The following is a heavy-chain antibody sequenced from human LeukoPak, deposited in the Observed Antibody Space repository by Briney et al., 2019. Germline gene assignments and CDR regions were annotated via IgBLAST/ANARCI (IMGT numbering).Heavy chain of an antibody. CDR2: INPNSGGT. J-gene: IGHJ4*02. D-gene: IGHD1-1*01. V-gene: IGHV1-2*02. CDR3: ARGWELEPRFDY. Sequence: GASVKVSCKASGYTFTGYYMHWVRQAPGQGLEWMGWINPNSGGTNYAQKFQGRVTITGDTSISTAYMELSRLRSDDTAVYYCARGWELEPRFDYWGQGTLVTVSS. CDR1: GYTFTGYY.